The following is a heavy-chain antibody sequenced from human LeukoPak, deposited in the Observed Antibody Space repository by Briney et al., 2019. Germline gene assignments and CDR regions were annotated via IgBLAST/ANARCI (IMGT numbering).Heavy chain of an antibody. V-gene: IGHV3-48*03. CDR1: GFTFSTYE. D-gene: IGHD2-2*01. Sequence: GGSLRLSCAASGFTFSTYEMNWDRQAPGGGLEWVSYISSGGSTTYYADSVKGRLTISRDNAKNSLYLQMNNLRGDDTAVYYCARRYCSSTSCTLDYWGQGTQVTVSS. CDR3: ARRYCSSTSCTLDY. CDR2: ISSGGSTT. J-gene: IGHJ4*02.